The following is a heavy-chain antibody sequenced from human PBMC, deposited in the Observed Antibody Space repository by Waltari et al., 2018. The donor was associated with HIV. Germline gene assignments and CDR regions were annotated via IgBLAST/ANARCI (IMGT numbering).Heavy chain of an antibody. Sequence: QVRLQESGPGLVKPSETLSPTCTVSGVSVPSYYWNWIRQSPEKGLEWIGYVHHTGASKCNPPLRSRVSMSVDTSKNEITLSLTSATAADTAVYYCARWCDTNCHTFDIWGQGTSVTVSS. D-gene: IGHD2-8*01. CDR1: GVSVPSYY. CDR2: VHHTGAS. CDR3: ARWCDTNCHTFDI. J-gene: IGHJ3*02. V-gene: IGHV4-59*02.